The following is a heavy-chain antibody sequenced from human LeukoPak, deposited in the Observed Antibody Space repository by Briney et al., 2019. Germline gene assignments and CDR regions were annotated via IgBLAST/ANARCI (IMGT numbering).Heavy chain of an antibody. J-gene: IGHJ5*02. V-gene: IGHV3-7*01. CDR1: GFTFSSYA. CDR2: IKQDGSEQ. Sequence: GGSLRLSCAASGFTFSSYAMSWVRQAPGKGLEWVANIKQDGSEQYYLDSVKGRFTISRDNAKNSLYLQMNSLRAEDTAVYYCARDSMTGTGFDPWGQGTLVTVSS. CDR3: ARDSMTGTGFDP. D-gene: IGHD3-9*01.